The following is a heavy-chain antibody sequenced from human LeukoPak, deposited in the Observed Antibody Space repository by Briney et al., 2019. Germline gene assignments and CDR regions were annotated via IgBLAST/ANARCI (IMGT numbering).Heavy chain of an antibody. CDR1: GLTVSSNY. CDR3: ARAIQSHLLKGYFDY. Sequence: GGSLRLSCAPFGLTVSSNYMSWVRHAPGKGLEWVSTIYSDGTPYYADSLKGRFTISRDNSKNTLYLRMNSLRAEDTAIYYCARAIQSHLLKGYFDYWGQGALVTVSS. J-gene: IGHJ4*02. CDR2: IYSDGTP. D-gene: IGHD2-2*01. V-gene: IGHV3-53*01.